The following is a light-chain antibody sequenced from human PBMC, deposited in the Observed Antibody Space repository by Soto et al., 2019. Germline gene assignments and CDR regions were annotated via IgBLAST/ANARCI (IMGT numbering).Light chain of an antibody. Sequence: ILFTQSPGTLYLSPGERATLSCRASQSVSSYLAWYQQTPGQAPRILIYDASNRDTGIPARFSGMGSGTDFTLPVSRLEPEDFEVYYCQQRSNWPGTFGQGTKVDIK. V-gene: IGKV3-11*01. CDR2: DAS. CDR1: QSVSSY. CDR3: QQRSNWPGT. J-gene: IGKJ1*01.